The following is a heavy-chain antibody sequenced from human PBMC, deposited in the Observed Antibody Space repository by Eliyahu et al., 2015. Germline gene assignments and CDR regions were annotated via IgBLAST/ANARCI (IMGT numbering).Heavy chain of an antibody. CDR3: ARQAMGILRTPFDS. V-gene: IGHV1-2*02. D-gene: IGHD2/OR15-2a*01. CDR1: GFTFGTYX. J-gene: IGHJ4*02. Sequence: QVQLVQSGAEMKKPGASVRVSCRSSGFTFGTYXWHWVRQAPGEGPAWMGWISPNTGGTIYAQQFQGRVTMTSEKSSRTVYMQLSSLTSDDSAVYFCARQAMGILRTPFDSWGQGTLVSVSS. CDR2: ISPNTGGT.